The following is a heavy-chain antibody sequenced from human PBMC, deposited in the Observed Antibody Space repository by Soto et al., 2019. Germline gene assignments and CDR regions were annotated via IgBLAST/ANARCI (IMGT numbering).Heavy chain of an antibody. V-gene: IGHV3-48*03. Sequence: EVQLVESGGGLVQPGGSLRLSCAASGFSFSSYEMNWVRQAPGKGLEWVAYITSGTNIMYYADSVKGRFTISRDDAKNSLFLQMNSLRAEDTALYYCARMWGGFSGDTYGADSWGQGTQVTVSS. CDR1: GFSFSSYE. D-gene: IGHD5-18*01. CDR2: ITSGTNIM. CDR3: ARMWGGFSGDTYGADS. J-gene: IGHJ4*02.